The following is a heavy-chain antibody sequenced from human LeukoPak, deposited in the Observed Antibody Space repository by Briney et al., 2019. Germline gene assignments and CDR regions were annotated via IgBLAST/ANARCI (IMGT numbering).Heavy chain of an antibody. Sequence: GGSLRLSCAASGFTFSSYGMSWVRQAPGKGLEWVSAISGSGGSTYYADSVKGRFTISRDNAKNSLYLQMNSLRAEDAAVYYCASGGIAAADLDYWGQGTLVTVSS. CDR3: ASGGIAAADLDY. J-gene: IGHJ4*02. D-gene: IGHD6-13*01. CDR2: ISGSGGST. V-gene: IGHV3-23*01. CDR1: GFTFSSYG.